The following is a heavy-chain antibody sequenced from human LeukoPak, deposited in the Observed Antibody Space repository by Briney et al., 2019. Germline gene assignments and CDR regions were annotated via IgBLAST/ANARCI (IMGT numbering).Heavy chain of an antibody. D-gene: IGHD3-22*01. CDR1: GGSISSTY. J-gene: IGHJ4*02. CDR3: AIYDVSGYKYNYIAH. Sequence: SATLSLTCTVSGGSISSTYCNWIRQPPGKALEWIGYVYHSGRTAYHPPLQSRVTMSIDTSKHQFSLNLSSVTAADTAVYYCAIYDVSGYKYNYIAHWGQGTLVTVSS. CDR2: VYHSGRT. V-gene: IGHV4-59*07.